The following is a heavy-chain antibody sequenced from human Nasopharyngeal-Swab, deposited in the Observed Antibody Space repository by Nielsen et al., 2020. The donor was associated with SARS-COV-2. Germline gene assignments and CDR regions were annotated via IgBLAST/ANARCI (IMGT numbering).Heavy chain of an antibody. V-gene: IGHV3-23*01. D-gene: IGHD2-15*01. Sequence: GESLKISCAASGFSFSTYAMSWVRQAPGKGLEWVSAISGSGGDTYYADSVKGRFTISRDNSKNTLYLQMNGLRAEDTAVYYCAKDSGAGFCDDGSCFPTNHWGLGTLVTVSS. CDR3: AKDSGAGFCDDGSCFPTNH. CDR2: ISGSGGDT. CDR1: GFSFSTYA. J-gene: IGHJ5*02.